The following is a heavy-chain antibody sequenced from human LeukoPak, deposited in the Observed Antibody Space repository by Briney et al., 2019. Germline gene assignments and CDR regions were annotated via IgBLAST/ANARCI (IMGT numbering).Heavy chain of an antibody. CDR3: AKDVVYDSSGYPDY. Sequence: GGSLRLSCAASGFTFSSYGMHWVRQAPGKGLEWVAFIRYDGSNKYYADSVKGRFTISRDNSKNTLYLQMNSLRAEDTAVYYCAKDVVYDSSGYPDYWGQETLVTVSS. J-gene: IGHJ4*02. CDR1: GFTFSSYG. D-gene: IGHD3-22*01. CDR2: IRYDGSNK. V-gene: IGHV3-30*02.